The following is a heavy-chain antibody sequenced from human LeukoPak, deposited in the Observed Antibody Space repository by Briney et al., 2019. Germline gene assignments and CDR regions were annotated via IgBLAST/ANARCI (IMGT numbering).Heavy chain of an antibody. CDR1: GFTFSSYE. CDR2: ISSSGSTI. V-gene: IGHV3-48*03. Sequence: QAGGSLRLSCAASGFTFSSYEMNWVRQAPGKGLEWVSYISSSGSTIFYADSVKGRFTISRDYSKTTLYLQMNSLRAEDTAVYYCARDSDDNWLDPWGQGTLVTVSS. J-gene: IGHJ5*02. CDR3: ARDSDDNWLDP.